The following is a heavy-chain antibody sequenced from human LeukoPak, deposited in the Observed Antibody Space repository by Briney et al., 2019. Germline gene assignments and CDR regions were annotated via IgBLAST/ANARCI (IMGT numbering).Heavy chain of an antibody. CDR2: ISNSGGTT. D-gene: IGHD3-3*01. CDR1: GFSFKSYA. V-gene: IGHV3-23*01. CDR3: VKPYDFWSGYPNYFDY. Sequence: GGSLRLSCAASGFSFKSYAMSWVRQAPGKGLEWVSAISNSGGTTYYADSVKGRFTISRDSSKNTLYLQMSSLRAEDTAVYYCVKPYDFWSGYPNYFDYWGQGTLVTVSS. J-gene: IGHJ4*02.